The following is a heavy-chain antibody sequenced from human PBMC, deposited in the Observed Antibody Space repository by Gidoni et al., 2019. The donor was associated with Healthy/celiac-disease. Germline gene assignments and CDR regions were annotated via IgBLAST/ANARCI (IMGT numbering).Heavy chain of an antibody. Sequence: QVQLVESGGGVVQPGRSLRLSCAAPGFTFSSYAMHWVRQAPGKGLEWVAVISYDGSNKYYADSVKGRFTISRDNSKNTLYLQMNSLRAEDTAVYYCARSGYYYDSSGYYSRVGAFDIWGQGTMVTVSS. J-gene: IGHJ3*02. CDR3: ARSGYYYDSSGYYSRVGAFDI. V-gene: IGHV3-30-3*01. D-gene: IGHD3-22*01. CDR2: ISYDGSNK. CDR1: GFTFSSYA.